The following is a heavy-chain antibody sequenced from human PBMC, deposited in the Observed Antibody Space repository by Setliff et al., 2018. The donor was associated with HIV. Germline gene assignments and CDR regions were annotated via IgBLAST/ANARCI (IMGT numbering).Heavy chain of an antibody. D-gene: IGHD4-4*01. V-gene: IGHV4-38-2*01. Sequence: TLSLTCAVSGYPIIEAYYWLWIRQSPTKGLEYIGIIFRGVTTYYNPSLRSRVALSMDTSKNQFSLRLSSVTAADTAIYYCARADSRRGAGYQYMDVWGKGTTVTVSS. CDR1: GYPIIEAYY. J-gene: IGHJ6*03. CDR3: ARADSRRGAGYQYMDV. CDR2: IFRGVTT.